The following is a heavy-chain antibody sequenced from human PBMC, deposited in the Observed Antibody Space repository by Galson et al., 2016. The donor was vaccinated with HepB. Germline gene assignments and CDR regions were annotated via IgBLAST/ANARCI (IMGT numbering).Heavy chain of an antibody. CDR1: GFTFSTYG. CDR3: AKGRWDFDS. V-gene: IGHV3-30*18. D-gene: IGHD5-24*01. J-gene: IGHJ4*02. Sequence: SLRLSCAASGFTFSTYGMHWVRQAPGKGLEGVALISYDGKSEYYADSVKGRVTISRDNSKNTLYLQMHSLRGEDTAVYYCAKGRWDFDSWGQGTLVTVSS. CDR2: ISYDGKSE.